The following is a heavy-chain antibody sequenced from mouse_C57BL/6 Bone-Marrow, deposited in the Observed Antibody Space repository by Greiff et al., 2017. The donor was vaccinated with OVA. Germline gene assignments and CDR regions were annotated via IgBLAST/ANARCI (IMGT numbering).Heavy chain of an antibody. CDR2: ITPNYGTT. V-gene: IGHV1-39*01. CDR1: GYSFTDYN. CDR3: ERKGLFMSTVVEGCAY. J-gene: IGHJ3*01. D-gene: IGHD1-1*01. Sequence: VQLKQSGPELVKPGASVKISCKASGYSFTDYNMNWVKQSNGKSLEWIGVITPNYGTTSSNQKFKGKATLTVDQSSSTAYMQLNSLTSEDSAVYYGERKGLFMSTVVEGCAYWGQGTLVTVSA.